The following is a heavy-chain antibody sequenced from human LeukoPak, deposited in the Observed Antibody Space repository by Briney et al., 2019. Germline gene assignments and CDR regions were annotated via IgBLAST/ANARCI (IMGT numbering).Heavy chain of an antibody. V-gene: IGHV4-4*07. CDR3: AKGGFGTCQMGRFDY. D-gene: IGHD3-16*01. CDR1: GGSMSTFY. Sequence: SESRSLTCILAGGSMSTFYWSWIRPPAEGGREWIGRIFTGGSTNYNPSLKSRVTISVDKSKNQFSLKLSSVTAADTAVYYCAKGGFGTCQMGRFDYWGQGTLVTVSS. J-gene: IGHJ4*02. CDR2: IFTGGST.